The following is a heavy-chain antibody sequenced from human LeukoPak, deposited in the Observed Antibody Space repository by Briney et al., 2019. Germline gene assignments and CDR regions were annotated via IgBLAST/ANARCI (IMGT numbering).Heavy chain of an antibody. CDR3: ARVIAAADHFDY. J-gene: IGHJ4*02. D-gene: IGHD6-13*01. CDR2: IYYSGST. V-gene: IGHV4-30-4*01. CDR1: GGSISSGDYY. Sequence: PSETLSLTCTVSGGSISSGDYYWSWIRQPPGKGLEWIGYIYYSGSTYFNPSLKSRVTIPVDTSKNQFFLKLSSVTAADTAVYYCARVIAAADHFDYWGQGTLVTVSS.